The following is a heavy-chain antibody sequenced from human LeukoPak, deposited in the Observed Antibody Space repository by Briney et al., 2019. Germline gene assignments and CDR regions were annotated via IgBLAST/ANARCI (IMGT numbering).Heavy chain of an antibody. CDR2: ISYTGIT. CDR1: GGSIRSYF. J-gene: IGHJ4*02. D-gene: IGHD6-6*01. V-gene: IGHV4-59*01. Sequence: SETLSLTCVVSGGSIRSYFWSWLRQPPGKGLEWVGYISYTGITSYNPSLKSRATISVDTSNNQFSLRLSSLTAADTAVYYFALSTTAASSSFDYWGQGTLVTVSS. CDR3: ALSTTAASSSFDY.